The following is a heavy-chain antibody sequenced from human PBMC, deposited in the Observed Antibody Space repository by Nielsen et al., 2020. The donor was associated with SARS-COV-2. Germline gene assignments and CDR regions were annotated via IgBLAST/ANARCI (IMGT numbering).Heavy chain of an antibody. J-gene: IGHJ4*02. Sequence: GESLKISCAASGFTFSNYAMSWVRQAPGKGLEWVSAITRSGGDTYYADSVKGRFTISRDNSKNTLYLQMSSLRAEDTAVYYCAKSPNGLAAVWGQGTLVTVSS. CDR2: ITRSGGDT. V-gene: IGHV3-23*01. D-gene: IGHD6-13*01. CDR3: AKSPNGLAAV. CDR1: GFTFSNYA.